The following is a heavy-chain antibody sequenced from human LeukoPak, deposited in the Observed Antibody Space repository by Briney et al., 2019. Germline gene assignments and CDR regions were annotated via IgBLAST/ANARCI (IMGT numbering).Heavy chain of an antibody. CDR3: ARARVRGPVDFDY. D-gene: IGHD3-10*01. Sequence: AETLSLTCTVSGGSVSSHYWTWIRQPPGKRLEWLGNFYYRGRTNYNPPLKSRVTLSVDSSKNQFSLKLSSVTAADAAVYYCARARVRGPVDFDYWGQGILVTFSA. CDR1: GGSVSSHY. CDR2: FYYRGRT. J-gene: IGHJ4*02. V-gene: IGHV4-59*02.